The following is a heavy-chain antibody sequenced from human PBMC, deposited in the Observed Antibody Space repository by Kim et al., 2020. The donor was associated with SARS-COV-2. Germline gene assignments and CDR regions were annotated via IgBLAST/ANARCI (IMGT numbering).Heavy chain of an antibody. Sequence: SETLSLTCTVSGGSISSGSYYWSWIRQPVGKGLEWIGRIYTSGSTNYNPSLKSRVTISVDTSKNQFSLKLSSVTAADTAVYYCARDLHYYDSSGYSRPGEYYYYGMDVWGQGTTVTVSS. J-gene: IGHJ6*02. V-gene: IGHV4-61*02. CDR1: GGSISSGSYY. CDR3: ARDLHYYDSSGYSRPGEYYYYGMDV. CDR2: IYTSGST. D-gene: IGHD3-22*01.